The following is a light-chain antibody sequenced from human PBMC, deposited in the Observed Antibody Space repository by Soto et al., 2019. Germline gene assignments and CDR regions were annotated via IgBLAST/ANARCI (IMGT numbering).Light chain of an antibody. CDR1: QSVSSW. V-gene: IGKV1-5*03. Sequence: DIQMTQSPSTLSASVGDRVTITCRASQSVSSWLAWFQQKPGKAPKLLIYKASNLQSGVSSRFSGGGSGTEFTLTISSLQPDDFATYYCQHYNSYSEAFGQGTKVDIK. CDR2: KAS. J-gene: IGKJ1*01. CDR3: QHYNSYSEA.